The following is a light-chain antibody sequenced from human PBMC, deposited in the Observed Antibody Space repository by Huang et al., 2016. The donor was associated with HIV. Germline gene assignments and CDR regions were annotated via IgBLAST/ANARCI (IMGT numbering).Light chain of an antibody. V-gene: IGKV3-20*01. CDR2: GAS. Sequence: EIVLTQSPGTLSLSPGVRATLSCRASQSVSSDVAWYQQKPGQDPRLLIYGASTGATGIPDRLSGGGSGTDFTLTISRLEPEDFAGYYCQQSDTSPQTFGQGTKLEIK. CDR3: QQSDTSPQT. CDR1: QSVSSD. J-gene: IGKJ2*01.